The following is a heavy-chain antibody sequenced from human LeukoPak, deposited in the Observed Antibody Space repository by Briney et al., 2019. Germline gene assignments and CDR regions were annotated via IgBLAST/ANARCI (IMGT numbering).Heavy chain of an antibody. CDR1: GFTFSNYW. CDR2: ISSSGLTM. CDR3: ARRTTGDDY. Sequence: GGSLRLSCAASGFTFSNYWMNWVRQAPGRGLEWVSYISSSGLTMYYADSVKGRFIISRDNAKNSLYLQMNSLRAEDTAVYYCARRTTGDDYWGQGTLVTVSS. J-gene: IGHJ4*02. D-gene: IGHD4-17*01. V-gene: IGHV3-48*04.